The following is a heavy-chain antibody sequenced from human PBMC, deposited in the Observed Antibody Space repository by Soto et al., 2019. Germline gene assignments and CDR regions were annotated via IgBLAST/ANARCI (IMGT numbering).Heavy chain of an antibody. D-gene: IGHD4-17*01. CDR3: AKGYGDERAEYFQH. CDR1: GFTFDDDA. CDR2: INWNSGSI. Sequence: EVQLVESGGGLVQPGRSLRLSCAASGFTFDDDAMHWVRQAPGKGLEWVSGINWNSGSIGYADSVKGRLTISRVNAKNILFLKMNSLGAEDTALYYCAKGYGDERAEYFQHWGQGTLVAVSS. V-gene: IGHV3-9*01. J-gene: IGHJ1*01.